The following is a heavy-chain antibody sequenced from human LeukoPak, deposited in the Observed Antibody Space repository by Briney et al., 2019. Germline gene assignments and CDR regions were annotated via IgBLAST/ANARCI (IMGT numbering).Heavy chain of an antibody. CDR3: ARVPPVSGNYFDY. J-gene: IGHJ4*02. CDR2: INHSVST. V-gene: IGHV4-34*09. Sequence: SETLSLTCAVYGGSFSGYYWSWIRQPPGKGLEWIGEINHSVSTNYNPSLKSRVTISVDTSKNQFSLKLSSVTAADTAVYYCARVPPVSGNYFDYWGQGTLVTVSS. D-gene: IGHD3-10*01. CDR1: GGSFSGYY.